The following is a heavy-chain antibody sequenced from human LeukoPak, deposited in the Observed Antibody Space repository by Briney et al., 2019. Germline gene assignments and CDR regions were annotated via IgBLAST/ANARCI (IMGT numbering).Heavy chain of an antibody. J-gene: IGHJ5*02. CDR1: GFTFSGSA. CDR3: ARGPDYYGSGTYVS. V-gene: IGHV3-73*01. Sequence: GGSLKLSCAASGFTFSGSAMHWVRQASGKGLEWVGRIRSKANSYATAYAASVKGKVTISRDDSKNTAYLQMDSLTAEDTAVYYCARGPDYYGSGTYVSWGQGTLVTVSS. D-gene: IGHD3-10*01. CDR2: IRSKANSYAT.